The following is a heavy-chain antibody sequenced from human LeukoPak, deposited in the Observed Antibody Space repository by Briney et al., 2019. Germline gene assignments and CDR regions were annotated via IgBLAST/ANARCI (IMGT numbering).Heavy chain of an antibody. Sequence: GGSLRLSWAASGFTFSDYHMSWIRQAPGKGLEWVSYISSSSSTIYYADSVKGRFTISRDNAKNSLYLQMNSLRAEDTAVYYCARDRGDFWSGYLGLFDYWGQGTLVTVSS. CDR3: ARDRGDFWSGYLGLFDY. CDR2: ISSSSSTI. V-gene: IGHV3-11*04. CDR1: GFTFSDYH. D-gene: IGHD3-3*01. J-gene: IGHJ4*02.